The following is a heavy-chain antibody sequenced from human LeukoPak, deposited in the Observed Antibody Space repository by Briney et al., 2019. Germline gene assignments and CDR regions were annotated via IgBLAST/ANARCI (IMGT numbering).Heavy chain of an antibody. D-gene: IGHD5-12*01. Sequence: ASVKVSCKASGYTFTSYYIHWVRQAPGQGLEWMGRIIPILGIANYAQKFQGRVTITADKSTSTAYMELSSLRSEDTAVYYCARVGGYSGYDWDYFDYWGQGTLVTVSS. CDR1: GYTFTSYY. CDR3: ARVGGYSGYDWDYFDY. J-gene: IGHJ4*02. V-gene: IGHV1-69*04. CDR2: IIPILGIA.